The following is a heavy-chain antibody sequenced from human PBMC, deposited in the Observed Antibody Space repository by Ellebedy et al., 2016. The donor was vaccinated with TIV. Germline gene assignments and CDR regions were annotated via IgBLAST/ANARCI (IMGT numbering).Heavy chain of an antibody. D-gene: IGHD1-14*01. V-gene: IGHV3-23*01. CDR1: GFIFSDFG. Sequence: GESLKISCAASGFIFSDFGMTWVRQAPGKGLEWVSGFGVSGDTTYYADSVKGRFTISRDNSRNTLYLQMNSLRAEDTAIYYCAKGRSGTYIHHAFDYWGQGTLVTVSS. CDR3: AKGRSGTYIHHAFDY. J-gene: IGHJ4*02. CDR2: FGVSGDTT.